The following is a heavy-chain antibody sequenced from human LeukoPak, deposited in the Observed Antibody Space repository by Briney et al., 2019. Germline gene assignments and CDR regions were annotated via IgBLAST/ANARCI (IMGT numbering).Heavy chain of an antibody. V-gene: IGHV3-30*18. CDR3: AKDWYSYSYRIPEW. CDR1: GFTFSSYG. J-gene: IGHJ4*02. D-gene: IGHD5-18*01. Sequence: PGRSLRLSCAASGFTFSSYGMHWVRQAPGKGLEWVAVISYDGINKFYVDSVKGRFTISKNTLYLQMNSLRTEDTAVYYCAKDWYSYSYRIPEWWGQGTLVTVSS. CDR2: ISYDGINK.